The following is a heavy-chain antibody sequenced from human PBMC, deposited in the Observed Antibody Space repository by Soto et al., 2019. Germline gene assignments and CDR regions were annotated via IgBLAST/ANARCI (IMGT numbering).Heavy chain of an antibody. V-gene: IGHV1-69*13. CDR2: IIPIFGTA. D-gene: IGHD6-19*01. CDR1: GGTFSSYA. CDR3: ARGPPSSGWPYGMDV. Sequence: ASVKVSCKASGGTFSSYAISWVRQAPGQGLEWMGGIIPIFGTANYAQKFQGRVTITADESTSTAYMELSSLRSEDTAVYYCARGPPSSGWPYGMDVWGQGXTVTVYS. J-gene: IGHJ6*02.